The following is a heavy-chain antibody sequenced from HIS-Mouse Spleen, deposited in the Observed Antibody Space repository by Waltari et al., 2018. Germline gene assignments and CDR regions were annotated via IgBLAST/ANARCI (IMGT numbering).Heavy chain of an antibody. CDR2: IYYSGST. Sequence: QLQLQESGPGVVKPSETLSLTRPVSGGSRSSSSYYWGWIRQPPGKGLGWIVSIYYSGSTYYNPSLKSRVTISVDTSKNQFSLKLSSVTAADTAVYYCAYGDYFDYWGQGTLVTVSS. V-gene: IGHV4-39*01. CDR1: GGSRSSSSYY. D-gene: IGHD4-17*01. CDR3: AYGDYFDY. J-gene: IGHJ4*02.